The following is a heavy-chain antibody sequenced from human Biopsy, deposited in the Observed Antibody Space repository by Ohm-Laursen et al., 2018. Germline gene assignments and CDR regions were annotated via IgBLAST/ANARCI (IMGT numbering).Heavy chain of an antibody. Sequence: SLRLSCTASGFSFRTYWMTWVRQAPGKGLEWVANINQHGSETNYVDSVKGRFTISRDNAKNSVYLQMNSLRVEDTAVFYCVREGDLLSVSDLWGQGTLVTVSS. CDR2: INQHGSET. CDR1: GFSFRTYW. J-gene: IGHJ5*02. V-gene: IGHV3-7*01. D-gene: IGHD2-8*02. CDR3: VREGDLLSVSDL.